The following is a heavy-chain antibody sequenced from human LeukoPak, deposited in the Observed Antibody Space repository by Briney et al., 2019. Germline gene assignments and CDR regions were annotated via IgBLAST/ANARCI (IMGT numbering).Heavy chain of an antibody. J-gene: IGHJ4*02. CDR3: ARIGPMVASLLFDY. Sequence: ASVKVSCKASGYTFTSYDINWVRQATGQGLEWMGWMNPNSGNTGYAQKFQGRVTMTRNTSISTAYMELSSLRSEDTAVYYCARIGPMVASLLFDYWGQGTLVTVSS. CDR1: GYTFTSYD. CDR2: MNPNSGNT. V-gene: IGHV1-8*01. D-gene: IGHD5-12*01.